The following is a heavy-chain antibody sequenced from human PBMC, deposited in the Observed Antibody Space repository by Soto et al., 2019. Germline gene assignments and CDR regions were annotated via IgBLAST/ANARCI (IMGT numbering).Heavy chain of an antibody. Sequence: ASETLSLTCTVSGGSISSGDYYWSWIRQPPGKGLEWIGYIYYSGSTYYNPSLKSRVTISVDTSKNQFSLKLSSVTAADTAVYYCARGVYDPYYYYYYGMDVWGQGTTVTVSS. CDR2: IYYSGST. J-gene: IGHJ6*02. V-gene: IGHV4-30-4*01. CDR3: ARGVYDPYYYYYYGMDV. CDR1: GGSISSGDYY. D-gene: IGHD3-16*01.